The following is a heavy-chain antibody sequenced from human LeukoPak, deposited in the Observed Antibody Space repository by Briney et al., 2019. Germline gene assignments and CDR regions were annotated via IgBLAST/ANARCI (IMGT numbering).Heavy chain of an antibody. CDR1: GFTFSSYA. Sequence: GGSLRLSCAASGFTFSSYAMHWVRQAPGKGLQYVSAISSNGGSTYYANSVKGRFTISRDNSKNTLYLQMGSLTAEDMAIYYCARTRGSGRNSGGRWYLDLWGRGTLVTVSS. J-gene: IGHJ2*01. CDR3: ARTRGSGRNSGGRWYLDL. D-gene: IGHD4-23*01. V-gene: IGHV3-64*01. CDR2: ISSNGGST.